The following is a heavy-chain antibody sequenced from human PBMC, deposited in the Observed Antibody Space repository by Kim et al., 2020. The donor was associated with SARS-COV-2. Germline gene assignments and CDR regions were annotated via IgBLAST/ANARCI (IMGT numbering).Heavy chain of an antibody. D-gene: IGHD3-10*01. J-gene: IGHJ4*02. Sequence: YYSGRPYYHPSLQSRVTISVDTSKNQFSLKLTSVTAADTAVYYCATYGGYWGQGTLVTVSS. CDR3: ATYGGY. V-gene: IGHV4-39*01. CDR2: YYSGRP.